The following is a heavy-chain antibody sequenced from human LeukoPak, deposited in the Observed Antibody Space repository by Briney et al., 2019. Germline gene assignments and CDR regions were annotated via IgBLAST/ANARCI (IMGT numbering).Heavy chain of an antibody. CDR3: ARSVGSGWYLDAFDI. V-gene: IGHV4-34*01. D-gene: IGHD6-19*01. Sequence: SETLSLTCAVYGGSFSGYYWSWIRQPPGKGLEWIGEINHSGSTNYNPSLKSRVTISVDTSKNQFSLKLSSVTAADTAVYYCARSVGSGWYLDAFDIWGQGIMVTVSS. CDR2: INHSGST. CDR1: GGSFSGYY. J-gene: IGHJ3*02.